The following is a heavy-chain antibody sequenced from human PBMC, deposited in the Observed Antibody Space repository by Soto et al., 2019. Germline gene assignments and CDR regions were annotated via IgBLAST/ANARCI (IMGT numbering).Heavy chain of an antibody. CDR2: INHSGST. V-gene: IGHV4-34*01. J-gene: IGHJ5*02. CDR3: ARVKLPARGSGSFRKDRSDWFDP. D-gene: IGHD3-10*01. CDR1: GGSFSGYY. Sequence: QVQLQQWGAGLLKPSETLSLTCAVYGGSFSGYYWSWIRQPPGKGLEWIGEINHSGSTNYNPSLKSRVTISVDTSKNQFSLKLSSVTAADTAVYYCARVKLPARGSGSFRKDRSDWFDPWGQGTLVTVSS.